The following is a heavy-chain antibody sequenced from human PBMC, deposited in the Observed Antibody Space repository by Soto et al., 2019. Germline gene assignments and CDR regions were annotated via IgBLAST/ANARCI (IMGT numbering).Heavy chain of an antibody. V-gene: IGHV3-30*18. J-gene: IGHJ4*02. Sequence: PGGSLRLSCAASGFTFSSYGMHWVRQAPGKGLEWVAVISYDGINKYYAASVKGRFTISRDNSKNTLYLQMNSLRAEDTAVYYCAKDQGCSGGSCYPWYFDYWGQGTLVTVSS. D-gene: IGHD2-15*01. CDR3: AKDQGCSGGSCYPWYFDY. CDR2: ISYDGINK. CDR1: GFTFSSYG.